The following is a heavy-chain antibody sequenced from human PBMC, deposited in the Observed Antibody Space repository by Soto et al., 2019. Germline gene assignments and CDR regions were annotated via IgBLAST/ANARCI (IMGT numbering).Heavy chain of an antibody. V-gene: IGHV1-69*02. CDR2: IIPIVGIS. J-gene: IGHJ4*02. D-gene: IGHD3-22*01. CDR1: GGTFRSYS. CDR3: ARVGGTGGYGNDLDY. Sequence: QVQLVQSGAEVKKPGSSVKVSCQASGGTFRSYSLNWVRQAPGKGLEWMGRIIPIVGISNYAQSFQGRVTLSADTSTTTAYMELSSLRSEDTAVYYCARVGGTGGYGNDLDYWGQGTLVTVSS.